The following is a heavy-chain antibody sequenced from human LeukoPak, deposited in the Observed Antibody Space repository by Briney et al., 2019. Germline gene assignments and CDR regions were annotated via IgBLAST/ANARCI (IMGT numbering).Heavy chain of an antibody. CDR2: IYYSGST. J-gene: IGHJ3*02. D-gene: IGHD6-19*01. CDR3: ARGGYSSGWYPRGAFDI. CDR1: GGSIRSYY. V-gene: IGHV4-59*01. Sequence: SETLSLTCTVSGGSIRSYYWSWIRQPPGKGLEWIGYIYYSGSTKYNPSLKSRVTISVDTSKNQFSLKLSSVTAADTAMYYCARGGYSSGWYPRGAFDIWGQGTMVTVSS.